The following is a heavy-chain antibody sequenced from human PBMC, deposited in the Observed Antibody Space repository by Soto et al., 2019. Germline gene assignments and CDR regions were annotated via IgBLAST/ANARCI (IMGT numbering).Heavy chain of an antibody. CDR1: GFTFSSYA. CDR2: ISGSGGST. Sequence: GGSLRLSCAASGFTFSSYAMSWVRQAPGKGLEWVSAISGSGGSTYYADSVKGRFTISGDNSKNTLYLQMNSLRAEDTAVYYCAKDGYDSTRYYFDYWGQGTLVTVSS. D-gene: IGHD3-22*01. J-gene: IGHJ4*02. V-gene: IGHV3-23*01. CDR3: AKDGYDSTRYYFDY.